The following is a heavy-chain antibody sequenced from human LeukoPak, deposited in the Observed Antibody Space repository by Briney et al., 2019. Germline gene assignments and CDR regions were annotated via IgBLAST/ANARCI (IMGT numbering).Heavy chain of an antibody. CDR2: ISAYNGNT. Sequence: ASVKVSCKASGYTFTSYGISWVRQAPGQGLEWMGWISAYNGNTNYAQKLQGRVTMTTDTSTSTAYMELRSLRSDDTAVYYCARDHYYDSSGYPGPSDAFDIWGQGTMVTVSS. CDR3: ARDHYYDSSGYPGPSDAFDI. D-gene: IGHD3-22*01. V-gene: IGHV1-18*01. J-gene: IGHJ3*02. CDR1: GYTFTSYG.